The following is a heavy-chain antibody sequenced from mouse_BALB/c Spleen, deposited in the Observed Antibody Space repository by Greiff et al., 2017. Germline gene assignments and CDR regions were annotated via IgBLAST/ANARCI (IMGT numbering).Heavy chain of an antibody. CDR3: VRGLLRYMDY. Sequence: EVQRVESGGGLVQPKGSLKLSCAASGFTFNTYAMNWVRQAPGKGLEWVARIRSKSNNYATYYADSVKDRFTISRDDSQSMLYLQMNNLKTEDTAMYYCVRGLLRYMDYWGQGTSVTVSS. CDR2: IRSKSNNYAT. D-gene: IGHD1-1*01. V-gene: IGHV10-1*02. CDR1: GFTFNTYA. J-gene: IGHJ4*01.